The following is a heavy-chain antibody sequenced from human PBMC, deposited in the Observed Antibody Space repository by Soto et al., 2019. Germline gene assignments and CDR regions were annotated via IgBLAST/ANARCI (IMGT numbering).Heavy chain of an antibody. Sequence: GGSLRLSCAASGFTFSSYAMSWVRQAPGKGLDWVSTFSGNGGSTYYADSVKGRFTISRDNSKNTLYLQMNSLRVEDTAVYYCAKAHGYSRLPWFDPWGQGTLVTVSS. CDR2: FSGNGGST. J-gene: IGHJ5*02. CDR1: GFTFSSYA. D-gene: IGHD6-13*01. CDR3: AKAHGYSRLPWFDP. V-gene: IGHV3-23*01.